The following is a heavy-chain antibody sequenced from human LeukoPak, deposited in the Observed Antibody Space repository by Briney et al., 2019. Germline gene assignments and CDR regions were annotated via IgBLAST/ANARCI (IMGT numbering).Heavy chain of an antibody. Sequence: KPSETLSLTCAVSGGSISSGGYSWRWIRQPPGKGLEWIGYIYYSGSTNYNPSLKSRVTISVDTSKNQFSLKLSSVTAADTAVYYCARGNGDQRGNYYYYYYMDVWGKGTTVTVSS. D-gene: IGHD4-17*01. CDR3: ARGNGDQRGNYYYYYYMDV. CDR2: IYYSGST. CDR1: GGSISSGGYS. V-gene: IGHV4-61*08. J-gene: IGHJ6*03.